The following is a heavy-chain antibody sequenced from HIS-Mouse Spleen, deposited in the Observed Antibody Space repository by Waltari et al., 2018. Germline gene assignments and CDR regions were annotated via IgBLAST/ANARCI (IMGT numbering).Heavy chain of an antibody. V-gene: IGHV3-53*02. Sequence: EVQLVETGGGLIQPGGSLRLSCAASGFTVSSNYMSWVRQAPGKGLGWVSVIYTGGSTNNADSVKGRFTISRDNSKNTLYLQMNSLRAEDTAVYYCARAKYYDFWSGDVWGQGTTVTVSS. CDR1: GFTVSSNY. CDR3: ARAKYYDFWSGDV. CDR2: IYTGGST. J-gene: IGHJ6*02. D-gene: IGHD3-3*01.